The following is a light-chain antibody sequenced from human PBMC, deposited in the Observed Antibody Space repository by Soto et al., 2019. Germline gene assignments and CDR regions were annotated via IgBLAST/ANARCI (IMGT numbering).Light chain of an antibody. CDR1: QSVSSY. CDR2: DVS. CDR3: QQRSNWQLT. V-gene: IGKV3-11*01. J-gene: IGKJ4*01. Sequence: EIVLTQSPATLSLSPGERVTLSCRASQSVSSYLAWYQQKPGQAPRLLIYDVSNRATGIPARFSGSGSGTDFTLTISSLEPEDFAVYYCQQRSNWQLTFGGGTKVEIK.